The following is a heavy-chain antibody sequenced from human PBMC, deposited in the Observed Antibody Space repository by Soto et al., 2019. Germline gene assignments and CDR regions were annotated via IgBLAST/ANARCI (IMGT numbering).Heavy chain of an antibody. CDR3: AEMVLGAWFDP. CDR2: IYYSGST. CDR1: GDSISSYY. Sequence: SETLSLTCTVSGDSISSYYWSWIRQPPGKGLEWIGYIYYSGSTNYNPSLKSRVTISVDTSKNQFSLKLSSVTAADTAVYYCAEMVLGAWFDPWGQGTLVTVSS. V-gene: IGHV4-59*01. D-gene: IGHD3-3*02. J-gene: IGHJ5*02.